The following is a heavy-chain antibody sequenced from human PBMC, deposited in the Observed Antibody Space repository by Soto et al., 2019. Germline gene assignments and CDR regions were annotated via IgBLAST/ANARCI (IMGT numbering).Heavy chain of an antibody. CDR3: AHINSGSATDY. CDR1: GFTFSSYA. Sequence: EVQLLESGGGLVQPGESLRLSCAASGFTFSSYAMTWVRQAPGKGLEWVSSISGSGAYTYYADSVKGRFTISRDNSKNTLYLQMNSLRAEDTAVYYCAHINSGSATDYWGQGTLVTVSS. D-gene: IGHD3-10*01. J-gene: IGHJ4*02. CDR2: ISGSGAYT. V-gene: IGHV3-23*01.